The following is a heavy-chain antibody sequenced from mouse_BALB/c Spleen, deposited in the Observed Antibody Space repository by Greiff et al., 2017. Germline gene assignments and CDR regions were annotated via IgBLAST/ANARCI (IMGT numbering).Heavy chain of an antibody. D-gene: IGHD1-1*01. CDR1: GYTFTSYW. CDR3: ARKGGYYGSSSYAMDY. Sequence: QVQLQQPGAELVKPGASVKLSCKASGYTFTSYWMHWVKQRPGQGLEWIGEIDPSDSYTNYNQKFKGKATLTVDKSSSTAYMQLSSLTSEDSAVYYCARKGGYYGSSSYAMDYWGQGTSVIVSS. V-gene: IGHV1-69*02. J-gene: IGHJ4*01. CDR2: IDPSDSYT.